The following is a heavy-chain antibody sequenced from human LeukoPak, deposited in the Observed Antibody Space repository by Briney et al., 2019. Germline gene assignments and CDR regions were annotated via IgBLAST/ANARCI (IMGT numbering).Heavy chain of an antibody. J-gene: IGHJ4*02. Sequence: TGESLKISCKGSGYNFPTYLIGLVRQMPGKGLELMGSIYPGDSNTRYSTSFQGQVTISADKSTSTAYLQCSSLKASDTAMYYCARRIGYTYGYYWGQGTLVTVSS. D-gene: IGHD5-18*01. CDR3: ARRIGYTYGYY. CDR2: IYPGDSNT. V-gene: IGHV5-51*01. CDR1: GYNFPTYL.